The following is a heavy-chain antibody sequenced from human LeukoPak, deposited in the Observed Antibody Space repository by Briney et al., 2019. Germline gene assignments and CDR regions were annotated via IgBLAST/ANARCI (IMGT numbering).Heavy chain of an antibody. V-gene: IGHV4-59*12. CDR2: ISYSGST. CDR1: GGSITVYY. D-gene: IGHD6-6*01. J-gene: IGHJ4*02. CDR3: ARGGSRSYTSSTLDY. Sequence: PSETLSLTCSVSGGSITVYYWNWIRQSPAKGLEWIGSISYSGSTNYNPSLKSRVTISIDKSKNRFSLKVSSVIAADTAMYYCARGGSRSYTSSTLDYWGQGTLVTVSS.